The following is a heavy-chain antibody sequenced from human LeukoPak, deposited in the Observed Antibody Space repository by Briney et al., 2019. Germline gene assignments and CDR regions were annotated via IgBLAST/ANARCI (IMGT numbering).Heavy chain of an antibody. CDR3: ARDGYSSGGSCYPTDY. Sequence: ASVKVSCKASGYTVTSYAMHWVRQAPGQRLEWMGWINAGNGNTKYSQKFQGRVTITRDTSASTAYMELSSLRSEDTAVYYCARDGYSSGGSCYPTDYWGQGTLVTVSS. CDR1: GYTVTSYA. J-gene: IGHJ4*02. CDR2: INAGNGNT. D-gene: IGHD2-15*01. V-gene: IGHV1-3*01.